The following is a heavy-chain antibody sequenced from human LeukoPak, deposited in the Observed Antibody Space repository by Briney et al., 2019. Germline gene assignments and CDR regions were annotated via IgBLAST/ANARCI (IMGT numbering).Heavy chain of an antibody. CDR3: ARGRIFDWLLSGPTHWFDP. D-gene: IGHD3-9*01. CDR1: GYTFTGYY. J-gene: IGHJ5*02. CDR2: INPNSGGT. Sequence: ASVKVSCKASGYTFTGYYMHWVRQAPGQGLEWMGWINPNSGGTNYAQKVQGRVTMTRDTSTSTAYMELSRLRSDDTAVYYCARGRIFDWLLSGPTHWFDPWGQGTLVTVSS. V-gene: IGHV1-2*02.